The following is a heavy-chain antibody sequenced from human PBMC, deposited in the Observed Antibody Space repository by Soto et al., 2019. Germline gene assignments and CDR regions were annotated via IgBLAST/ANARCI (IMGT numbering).Heavy chain of an antibody. CDR1: GCSISSYY. CDR3: AREVDYGAHYYGMEV. J-gene: IGHJ6*02. D-gene: IGHD4-17*01. Sequence: SETLSLNCPVSGCSISSYYWSWIRQPPGKGLEWIGYIYYSGSTNYNPSLKSRVTISVDTSKNQFSLKLSSVTAADTAVYYCAREVDYGAHYYGMEVWGQGTTVTVSS. V-gene: IGHV4-59*01. CDR2: IYYSGST.